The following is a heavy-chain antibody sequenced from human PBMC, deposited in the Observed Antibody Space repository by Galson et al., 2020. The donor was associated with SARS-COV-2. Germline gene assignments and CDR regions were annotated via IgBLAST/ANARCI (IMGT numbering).Heavy chain of an antibody. V-gene: IGHV1-18*04. Sequence: ASVKVSCKASGCSFISYGISWVRQAPGQGLEWVGWISADNGDTKYAQNVQGRLTMTTDTSTSTAYMELRSLRSDDTAVYYCARSRGSGSPNWFDPWGQGTLVTVSS. J-gene: IGHJ5*02. D-gene: IGHD3-10*01. CDR2: ISADNGDT. CDR1: GCSFISYG. CDR3: ARSRGSGSPNWFDP.